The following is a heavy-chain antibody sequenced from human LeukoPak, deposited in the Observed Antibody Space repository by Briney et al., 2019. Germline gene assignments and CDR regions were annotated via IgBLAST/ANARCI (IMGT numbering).Heavy chain of an antibody. D-gene: IGHD6-19*01. V-gene: IGHV4-59*01. CDR3: ATIERSGWYVSY. CDR2: IYYSGST. Sequence: SETLSLTCTVSGGSISSYYWSGIRQPPGKGLEWIGYIYYSGSTNYNPSLKSRVTISVDTSKNQFSLKLSSVTAADTAVYYCATIERSGWYVSYWGQGTLVTVSS. CDR1: GGSISSYY. J-gene: IGHJ4*02.